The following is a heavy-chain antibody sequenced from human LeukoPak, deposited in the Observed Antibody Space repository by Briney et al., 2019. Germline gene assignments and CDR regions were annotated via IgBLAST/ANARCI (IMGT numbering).Heavy chain of an antibody. J-gene: IGHJ4*02. D-gene: IGHD6-19*01. Sequence: ASVKASCKVSGYTLTELSMHWVRPAPGKGLEGVGGFDPEDGETIYAQKFQGRVTMTEDTSTDTAYMELSSLRSEDTAVYYCATDRSGWRLSYFDYWGQGTLVTVSS. CDR2: FDPEDGET. V-gene: IGHV1-24*01. CDR1: GYTLTELS. CDR3: ATDRSGWRLSYFDY.